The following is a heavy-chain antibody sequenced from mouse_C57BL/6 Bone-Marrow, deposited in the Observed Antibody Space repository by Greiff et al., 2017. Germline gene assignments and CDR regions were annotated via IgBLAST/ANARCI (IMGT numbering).Heavy chain of an antibody. CDR1: GFTFSDYY. V-gene: IGHV5-12*01. CDR3: ATDRLWFAY. Sequence: EVKLMESGGGLVQPGGSLKLSCAASGFTFSDYYMYWVRQTPEKRLEWVAYISNGGGSTYYPDTVKGRSTISRDNDKNTRYVQMSRLRSEDAAMYYCATDRLWFAYWGQGTLVTVSA. CDR2: ISNGGGST. J-gene: IGHJ3*01. D-gene: IGHD3-2*01.